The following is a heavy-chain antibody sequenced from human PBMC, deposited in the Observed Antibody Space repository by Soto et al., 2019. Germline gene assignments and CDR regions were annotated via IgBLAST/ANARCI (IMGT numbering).Heavy chain of an antibody. V-gene: IGHV4-30-4*08. J-gene: IGHJ6*02. D-gene: IGHD5-12*01. CDR1: GGSISSGGYY. CDR2: IYYSGST. CDR3: ARAIVVTIGGMDV. Sequence: PSETLSLTCTVSGGSISSGGYYWSWIRQHPGKGLEWIGYIYYSGSTYYNPSLKSRVTISVDTSRNQFSLRLNSVTAADTAVYYCARAIVVTIGGMDVWGQGTTVTVSS.